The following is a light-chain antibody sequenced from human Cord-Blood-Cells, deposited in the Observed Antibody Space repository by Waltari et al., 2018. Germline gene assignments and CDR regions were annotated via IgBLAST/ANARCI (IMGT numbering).Light chain of an antibody. J-gene: IGKJ3*01. CDR3: QQYYSYPFT. V-gene: IGKV1-8*01. CDR1: QGISSY. Sequence: AIRMPQSPSPRSAPTGDRVTTTCRANQGISSYLAWYQQKPGKAPKLLIYAASTLQSGVPSRFSGSGSGTDFTLTISCLQSEDFATYYCQQYYSYPFTFGPGTKVDIK. CDR2: AAS.